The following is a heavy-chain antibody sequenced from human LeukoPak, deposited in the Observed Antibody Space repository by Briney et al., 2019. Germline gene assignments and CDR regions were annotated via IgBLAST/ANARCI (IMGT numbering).Heavy chain of an antibody. V-gene: IGHV1-18*01. J-gene: IGHJ4*02. CDR2: ISAYNGNT. CDR1: GYTFTSYG. Sequence: ASVKVSCKASGYTFTSYGISWVRQAPGQGLEWMGWISAYNGNTNYAQKLQGRVTMTTDTSTSTAYMELRSLRSDDTAVYYCASGDDSYGYKIIDYWGQGTLVTVSS. CDR3: ASGDDSYGYKIIDY. D-gene: IGHD5-18*01.